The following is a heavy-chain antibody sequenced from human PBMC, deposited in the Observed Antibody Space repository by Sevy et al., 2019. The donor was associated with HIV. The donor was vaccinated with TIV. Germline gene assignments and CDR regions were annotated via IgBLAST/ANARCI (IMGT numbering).Heavy chain of an antibody. D-gene: IGHD5-18*01. Sequence: GGSLRLSCTTSGFTLGDYAMNWVRQAPGKGLEWVGLMRSKPFAGTTEYAASVKGRFTISTDDSEASAHLQMNSLRTEDTGVYYCIRGRLLGYTAMVPDYWGQGTLVTVSS. CDR1: GFTLGDYA. CDR2: MRSKPFAGTT. CDR3: IRGRLLGYTAMVPDY. V-gene: IGHV3-49*04. J-gene: IGHJ4*02.